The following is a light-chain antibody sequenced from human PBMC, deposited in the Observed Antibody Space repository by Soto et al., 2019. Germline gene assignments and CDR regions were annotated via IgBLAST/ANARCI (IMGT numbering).Light chain of an antibody. CDR2: EVS. Sequence: QSVLTQPASVSGSPGQSITISCTGTSSDIGTYTYVSWYQHHPGKAPKVVIFEVSNRPSGVSNRFSGSKSGNTASLTISGLQAEDESDYFCSSYSSSTKSYVFGPGTKLTVL. CDR3: SSYSSSTKSYV. J-gene: IGLJ1*01. V-gene: IGLV2-14*01. CDR1: SSDIGTYTY.